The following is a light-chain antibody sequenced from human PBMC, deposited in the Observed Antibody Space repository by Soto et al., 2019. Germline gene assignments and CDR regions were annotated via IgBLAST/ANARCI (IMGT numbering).Light chain of an antibody. CDR2: GAS. CDR1: QSVSSSY. Sequence: EIVLTQSPGTLSLSPGERATLSCRASQSVSSSYLTWYQQKPGQAPRLLMYGASNRATGIPDRFSGSGSGTDFTLTISRLEPEDFAVYYCQQYGSSRLTFGGGTKVDIK. V-gene: IGKV3-20*01. J-gene: IGKJ4*01. CDR3: QQYGSSRLT.